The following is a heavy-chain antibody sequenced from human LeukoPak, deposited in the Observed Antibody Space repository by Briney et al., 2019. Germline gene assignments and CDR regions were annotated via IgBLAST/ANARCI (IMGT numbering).Heavy chain of an antibody. Sequence: SETLSLTCAVYGGSFSGYYWSWNRQPPGKGLEWMGEINHSGSTNYNPSLKSRVTISVDTSKNQFSLKLSSVTAADTAVYYCARVSTYYYGSGTLGYWGQGTLVTVSS. CDR2: INHSGST. D-gene: IGHD3-10*01. CDR1: GGSFSGYY. J-gene: IGHJ4*02. CDR3: ARVSTYYYGSGTLGY. V-gene: IGHV4-34*01.